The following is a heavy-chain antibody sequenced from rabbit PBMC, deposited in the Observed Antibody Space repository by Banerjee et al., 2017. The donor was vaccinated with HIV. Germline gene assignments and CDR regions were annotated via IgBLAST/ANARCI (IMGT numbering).Heavy chain of an antibody. J-gene: IGHJ4*01. Sequence: QSLEESGGDLVKPGASLTLTCTASGFSFSSSYYMCWVRQAPGKGLEWIACIYAGSSGSTYYANWAKGRFTISKTSSTTVTLQMTSLTAADTATYFCARVNAGSSGYPYYFNLWGQGTLVTVS. V-gene: IGHV1S40*01. D-gene: IGHD1-1*01. CDR2: IYAGSSGST. CDR3: ARVNAGSSGYPYYFNL. CDR1: GFSFSSSYY.